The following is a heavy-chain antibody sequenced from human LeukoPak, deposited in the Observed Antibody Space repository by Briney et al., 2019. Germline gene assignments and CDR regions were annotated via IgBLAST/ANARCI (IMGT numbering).Heavy chain of an antibody. J-gene: IGHJ4*02. Sequence: GGSLRLSCAASGFTFNNYAMSWVRQAPGKGLEWVSAISGSGGSTYYADSVKGRFTISRDNSKNTLYLQMNSLRAEDTAVYYCAKVMDGQQLVLGYFDYWGQGTLVTVSS. CDR1: GFTFNNYA. CDR3: AKVMDGQQLVLGYFDY. CDR2: ISGSGGST. D-gene: IGHD6-13*01. V-gene: IGHV3-23*01.